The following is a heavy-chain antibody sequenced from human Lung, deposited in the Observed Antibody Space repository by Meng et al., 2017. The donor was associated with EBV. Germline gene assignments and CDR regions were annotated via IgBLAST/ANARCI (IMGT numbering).Heavy chain of an antibody. V-gene: IGHV4-31*01. Sequence: QVQLQESGPGLVTPSQTLSLTCTVSGGSISSGGYYWSWIRQHPGKGLEWIGYIYYSGSTYYNPSLKSLVTISVDTSKNQFSLKLSSVTAADTAVYYCARVVAGRYNWFDPWGQGTLVTVSS. D-gene: IGHD6-6*01. J-gene: IGHJ5*02. CDR2: IYYSGST. CDR1: GGSISSGGYY. CDR3: ARVVAGRYNWFDP.